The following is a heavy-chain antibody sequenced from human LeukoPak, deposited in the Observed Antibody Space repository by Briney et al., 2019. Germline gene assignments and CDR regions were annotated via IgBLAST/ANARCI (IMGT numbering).Heavy chain of an antibody. D-gene: IGHD6-13*01. V-gene: IGHV5-51*01. J-gene: IGHJ4*02. CDR1: GYRFTTYW. CDR3: ARLAVSSIWSVYFDF. CDR2: VYPGDSNT. Sequence: GESLKISGKGSGYRFTTYWIGWVRQMPGKGLEWMGIVYPGDSNTRYSPSFQGQVTISADKSISTAYLQWSSLKASDTAIYYCARLAVSSIWSVYFDFWGQGTLVTVSS.